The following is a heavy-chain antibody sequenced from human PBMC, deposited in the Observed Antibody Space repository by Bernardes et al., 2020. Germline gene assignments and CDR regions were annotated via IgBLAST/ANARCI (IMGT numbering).Heavy chain of an antibody. CDR2: FDPEDGET. J-gene: IGHJ2*01. Sequence: ASVKVSCQVSGYTLTALSMHWVRQAPGKGLEWMGGFDPEDGETIYAQKFQGRVTMTEDTSTDTAYMELSSLRSEDTAVYYCATNPVVDYRAYGLLGWYFSPLGLGALRTVSS. CDR1: GYTLTALS. CDR3: ATNPVVDYRAYGLLGWYFSP. V-gene: IGHV1-24*01. D-gene: IGHD4-17*01.